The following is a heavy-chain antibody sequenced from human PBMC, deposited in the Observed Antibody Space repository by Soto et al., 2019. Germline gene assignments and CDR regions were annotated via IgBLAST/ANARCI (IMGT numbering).Heavy chain of an antibody. CDR2: IIPIFGTA. J-gene: IGHJ1*01. CDR1: GGTFSIYA. Sequence: GASVKVSCKASGGTFSIYAIIWVRQAPGQGLEWMGGIIPIFGTANYAQKFQGRVTITADESTSTAYMELSSLRSEDTAVYYCARDRNYDSSGIRAQHWGQGTLVTVSS. V-gene: IGHV1-69*13. CDR3: ARDRNYDSSGIRAQH. D-gene: IGHD3-22*01.